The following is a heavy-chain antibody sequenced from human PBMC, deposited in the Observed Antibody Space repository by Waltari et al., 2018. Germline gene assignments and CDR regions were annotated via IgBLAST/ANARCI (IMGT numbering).Heavy chain of an antibody. D-gene: IGHD6-19*01. CDR3: ARSYDSGCHAGAY. J-gene: IGHJ4*02. CDR2: MSPNSGNK. CDR1: GYTFTSYD. V-gene: IGHV1-8*01. Sequence: QVQLEQSGAEVKKPGASVKVSCTASGYTFTSYDINWGRQATGQGLEWMGWMSPNSGNKASATKFQGRVTMTRNTSKSTAYMELSSLRSEDTAVYYCARSYDSGCHAGAYWGQGTRVTVSS.